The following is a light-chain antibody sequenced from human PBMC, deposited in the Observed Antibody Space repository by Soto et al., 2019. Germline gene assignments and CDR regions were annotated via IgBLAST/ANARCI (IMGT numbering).Light chain of an antibody. CDR3: CSYSGSNTIVV. CDR2: DVN. J-gene: IGLJ2*01. CDR1: SSDVGGYNF. Sequence: QSALTQPASVSGSPGQSITISCTGTSSDVGGYNFVSWYQQHPGKAPRLMIFDVNNRPSGVSTRFSGSKSGNTASLTISGLQAEDEADYCCCSYSGSNTIVVFGGGTKVTVL. V-gene: IGLV2-14*03.